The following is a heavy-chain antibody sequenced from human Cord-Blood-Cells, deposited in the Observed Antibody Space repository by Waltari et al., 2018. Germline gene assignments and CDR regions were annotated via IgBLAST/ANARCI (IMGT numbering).Heavy chain of an antibody. D-gene: IGHD3-9*01. CDR2: IIPFCGTA. Sequence: QVQLVQSGAEVKKPGSSVKVSCKASGGTFSSYAISWVRQAPGLGFEWMGEIIPFCGTANYAQKCQGRVTITADKSTSTAYMELSSLRAEDTAVYYCARFSDFDWLFWFDPWGQGTLVTVSS. CDR1: GGTFSSYA. V-gene: IGHV1-69*06. CDR3: ARFSDFDWLFWFDP. J-gene: IGHJ5*02.